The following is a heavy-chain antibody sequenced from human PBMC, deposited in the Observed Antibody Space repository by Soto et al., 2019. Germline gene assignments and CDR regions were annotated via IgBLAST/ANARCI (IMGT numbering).Heavy chain of an antibody. J-gene: IGHJ4*02. V-gene: IGHV5-51*01. CDR1: GYNFIAYW. CDR3: ARWKEYNWNDNSEFDY. D-gene: IGHD1-20*01. CDR2: IYPADSES. Sequence: EVQLVQSGAEVKKPGESLKISCQGSGYNFIAYWIGWVRQMPGKGLEWMGSIYPADSESRYSPSFQGQVTISADKSISTAYLQWSSLRASDTAMYYCARWKEYNWNDNSEFDYWGQGTLVTVSS.